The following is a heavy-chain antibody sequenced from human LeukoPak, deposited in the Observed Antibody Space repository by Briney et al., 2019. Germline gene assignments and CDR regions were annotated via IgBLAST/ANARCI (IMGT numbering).Heavy chain of an antibody. J-gene: IGHJ1*01. CDR3: TRDRSIAAAGTGYFQH. D-gene: IGHD6-13*01. CDR1: GFTFGEYA. V-gene: IGHV3-49*03. Sequence: GGSLRLSCTASGFTFGEYAMSWFRQAPGKGLEWVGFIRSKAYGGTTEYAASVEGRFTISRDDSKSIAYLQMNSLKTEDTAVYYCTRDRSIAAAGTGYFQHWGQGTLVTVSS. CDR2: IRSKAYGGTT.